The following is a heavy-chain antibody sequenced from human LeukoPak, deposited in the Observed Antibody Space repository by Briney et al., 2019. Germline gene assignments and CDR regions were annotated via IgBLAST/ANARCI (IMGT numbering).Heavy chain of an antibody. Sequence: GGSLRLSCAASGFTFSSYSMNWVRQAPGKGLEWVSSISHSSSYIYYADSVKGRFTISRDNAKNSLYLQMNSLRAEDTAAYYCARGVITGTPDYWGQGTLVTVSS. D-gene: IGHD1-20*01. V-gene: IGHV3-21*01. CDR2: ISHSSSYI. J-gene: IGHJ4*02. CDR1: GFTFSSYS. CDR3: ARGVITGTPDY.